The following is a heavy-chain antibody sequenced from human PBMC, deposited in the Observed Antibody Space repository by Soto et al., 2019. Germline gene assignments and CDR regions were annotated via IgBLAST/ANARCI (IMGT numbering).Heavy chain of an antibody. V-gene: IGHV1-69*01. J-gene: IGHJ6*02. CDR1: GGNFKNYA. D-gene: IGHD3-22*01. Sequence: QMQLVQSGAEVKKAGSSMKVSCKASGGNFKNYAIAWVRVAPGQGLEWMGDFIPILGTANYAEAFQGRLTITADESRTTAYMELTRVTSEDTATYFCARGEGYYDSSGLEYYHGMDVWGQGTTLTVSS. CDR2: FIPILGTA. CDR3: ARGEGYYDSSGLEYYHGMDV.